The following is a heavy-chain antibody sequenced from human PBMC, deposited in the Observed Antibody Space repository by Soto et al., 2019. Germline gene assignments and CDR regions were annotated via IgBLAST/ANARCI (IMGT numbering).Heavy chain of an antibody. CDR1: GFSVSTSH. J-gene: IGHJ6*02. D-gene: IGHD6-13*01. Sequence: GSLRLSCAAAGFSVSTSHISWVRQAPGKGLEWVSVIYSGGATHYAVSVKGRFTISRDNSKNTLYLQMNSLRAEDTAVYYCARDIAAAGTSYYYYGMDVWGQGTTVTVSS. CDR3: ARDIAAAGTSYYYYGMDV. CDR2: IYSGGAT. V-gene: IGHV3-66*01.